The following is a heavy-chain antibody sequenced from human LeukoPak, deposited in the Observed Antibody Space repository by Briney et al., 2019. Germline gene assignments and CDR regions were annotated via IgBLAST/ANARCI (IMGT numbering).Heavy chain of an antibody. D-gene: IGHD6-19*01. CDR1: GGTFSSYA. CDR3: ARTGSSSGWAFDY. J-gene: IGHJ4*02. CDR2: IIPIFGTA. V-gene: IGHV1-69*13. Sequence: ASVKVSCKASGGTFSSYAISWVRQAPGQGFEWMGGIIPIFGTANYAQKFQGRVTITADESTSTAYMELSSLRSEDTAVYYCARTGSSSGWAFDYWGQGTLVTVSS.